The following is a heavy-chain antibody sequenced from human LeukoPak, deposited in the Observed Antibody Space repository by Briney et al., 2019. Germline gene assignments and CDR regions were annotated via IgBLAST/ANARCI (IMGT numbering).Heavy chain of an antibody. D-gene: IGHD5-12*01. J-gene: IGHJ5*02. V-gene: IGHV4-4*07. CDR3: ARGAQIVTTRNWFDP. CDR2: IHTSGSN. Sequence: SETLSLTCTVSGDSINNYYWSWIRQPAGKGLEWIGRIHTSGSNNYNPSLKGRVTMSLDTSKNQFSLKLSSVTAADTAVYYCARGAQIVTTRNWFDPWGQGALVTVSS. CDR1: GDSINNYY.